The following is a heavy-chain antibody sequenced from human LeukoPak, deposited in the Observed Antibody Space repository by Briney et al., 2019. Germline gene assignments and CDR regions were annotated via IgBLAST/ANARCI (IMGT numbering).Heavy chain of an antibody. V-gene: IGHV4-34*01. J-gene: IGHJ4*02. CDR1: GGSFSGYY. Sequence: SETLSLTCAVYGGSFSGYYWSWIRQPPGKGLEWVGEINHSGSTNYNPSLKSRVTISVDTSKNQFSLKLTSVTAADTAIYYCARPGGGPIRWGQGSLVTVSS. CDR2: INHSGST. D-gene: IGHD2-15*01. CDR3: ARPGGGPIR.